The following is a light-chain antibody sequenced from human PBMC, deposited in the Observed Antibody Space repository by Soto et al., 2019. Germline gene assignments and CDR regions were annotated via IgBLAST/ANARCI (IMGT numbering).Light chain of an antibody. V-gene: IGLV2-14*01. CDR1: SSDVGGYNY. Sequence: QSVLTQPASVSGSPGQSITISCTGTSSDVGGYNYVSWYQQHPGKTPKLLIYEVGQRPSGVSNRFSGSKSGNTASLTISGLQAEDEADYYCTSYTITSPYVFGTGTKVTVL. CDR2: EVG. J-gene: IGLJ1*01. CDR3: TSYTITSPYV.